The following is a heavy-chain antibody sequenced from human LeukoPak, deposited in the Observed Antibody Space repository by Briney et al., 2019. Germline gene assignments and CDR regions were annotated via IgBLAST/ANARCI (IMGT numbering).Heavy chain of an antibody. CDR3: ARGNAHAFDI. V-gene: IGHV3-74*01. CDR2: INSDGSGI. CDR1: GFTLSSYW. Sequence: PGGSLRLSCAVSGFTLSSYWMHWVRQLPGKGLAWVSRINSDGSGISYAGSVKGRFTISRDNAKNTLYLQMNSLRAEDTAVYYCARGNAHAFDIWGQGTMVTVSS. J-gene: IGHJ3*02.